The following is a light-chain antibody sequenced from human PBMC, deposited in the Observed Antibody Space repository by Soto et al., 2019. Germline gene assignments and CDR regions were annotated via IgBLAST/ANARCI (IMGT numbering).Light chain of an antibody. CDR1: QDISNF. V-gene: IGKV1-9*01. CDR3: LQLNSFPLT. Sequence: DIQLTQSPSFLSASVGDRVTITCRASQDISNFLAWYQQKPGRAPKLLIYAASTLQGGVPSRFSGSGSGTEFTLTIRSLQPEDFATYYCLQLNSFPLTFGGGTRVDI. CDR2: AAS. J-gene: IGKJ4*01.